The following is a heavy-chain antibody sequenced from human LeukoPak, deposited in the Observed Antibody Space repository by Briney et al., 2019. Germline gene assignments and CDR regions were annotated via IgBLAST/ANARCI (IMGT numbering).Heavy chain of an antibody. D-gene: IGHD1-26*01. Sequence: GGSLRLSCAASGFTFSDYSMNWVRQAPGKGLQWVSFISSSRNTIYYAYSVKGRFTISRDNAENSLYLQMNSLRAEDTAVYYCARDPYSGRYGDYYYYYMDVWGKGTTVTISS. J-gene: IGHJ6*03. CDR1: GFTFSDYS. CDR3: ARDPYSGRYGDYYYYYMDV. CDR2: ISSSRNTI. V-gene: IGHV3-48*01.